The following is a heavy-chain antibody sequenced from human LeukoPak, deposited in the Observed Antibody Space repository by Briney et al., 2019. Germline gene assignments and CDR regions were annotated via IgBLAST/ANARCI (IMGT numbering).Heavy chain of an antibody. V-gene: IGHV3-33*01. J-gene: IGHJ6*02. CDR1: GFTFSGYG. D-gene: IGHD2-15*01. Sequence: PGRSLRLSCAASGFTFSGYGMHWVRQAPGKGLEWVAIIWYDGSNKYFAESVKGRFTISRDNSKNTLYLQMNSLRAEDTAVYYCARIGCSGSNCYGYYYYGMDVWGQGTTVTVSS. CDR3: ARIGCSGSNCYGYYYYGMDV. CDR2: IWYDGSNK.